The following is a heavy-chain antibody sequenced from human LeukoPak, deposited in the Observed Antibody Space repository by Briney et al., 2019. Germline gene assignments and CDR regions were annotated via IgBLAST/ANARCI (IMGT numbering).Heavy chain of an antibody. Sequence: PGGSLRLSCAVSGFTFSDYYMSWIRQAPGKGLEWVSYISSSGSTIYYADSVKGRFTISRDNAKNSLYLQMNSLRAEDTAVYYCARDDYSRGENWFDPWGQGTLVTVSS. J-gene: IGHJ5*02. D-gene: IGHD2-15*01. CDR3: ARDDYSRGENWFDP. CDR2: ISSSGSTI. CDR1: GFTFSDYY. V-gene: IGHV3-11*01.